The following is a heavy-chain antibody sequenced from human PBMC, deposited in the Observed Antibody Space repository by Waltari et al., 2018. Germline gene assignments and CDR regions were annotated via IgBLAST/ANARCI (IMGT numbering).Heavy chain of an antibody. CDR1: GRLISRCIHY. Sequence: QLQLQESGPGLVKPSEPLSLPCTASGRLISRCIHYLVWYRKPPGKGLEWIGSIYYSGSTYYNPSLKSRVTISVDTSKNQFSLKLSSVTAADTAVYYCARAFYGDLFYFDYWGQGTLVTVSS. J-gene: IGHJ4*02. CDR2: IYYSGST. CDR3: ARAFYGDLFYFDY. D-gene: IGHD4-17*01. V-gene: IGHV4-39*01.